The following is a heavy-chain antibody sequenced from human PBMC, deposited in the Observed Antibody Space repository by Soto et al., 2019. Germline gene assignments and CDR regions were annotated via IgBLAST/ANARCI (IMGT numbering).Heavy chain of an antibody. CDR3: ARLPYYDFWTDSYYYYGMDV. J-gene: IGHJ6*02. D-gene: IGHD3-3*01. CDR2: IYYSGST. V-gene: IGHV4-39*01. Sequence: SETMSLTSTVSGGSISSSRYYWGWIRQPPGKGLEWIGSIYYSGSTYYNPSLKSRVTISVDTSKNQFSLKLSSVTAADTAVYYCARLPYYDFWTDSYYYYGMDVWGQGTTVTVSS. CDR1: GGSISSSRYY.